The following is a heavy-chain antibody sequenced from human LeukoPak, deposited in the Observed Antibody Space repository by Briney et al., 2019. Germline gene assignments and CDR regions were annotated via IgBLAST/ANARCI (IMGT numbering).Heavy chain of an antibody. V-gene: IGHV4-4*09. CDR2: IYTSGST. D-gene: IGHD1-26*01. J-gene: IGHJ4*02. CDR1: GGSVRSYY. Sequence: SGTLSLTCSVSGGSVRSYYWSWIRQFAGKELQWIGYIYTSGSTDYNPSLKSRVTISVDRSRNLIFLNLRSVTAADTAVYYCARMELAGGDDFWGQGTLVTVSS. CDR3: ARMELAGGDDF.